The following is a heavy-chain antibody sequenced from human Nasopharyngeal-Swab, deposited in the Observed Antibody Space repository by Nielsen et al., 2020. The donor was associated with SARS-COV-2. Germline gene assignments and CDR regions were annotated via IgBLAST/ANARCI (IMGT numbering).Heavy chain of an antibody. CDR2: INPNSGGT. V-gene: IGHV1-2*04. Sequence: ASVKVSCKASGYTFTGYYMHWVRQAPGQGLEWMGWINPNSGGTNYAQKFQGWVTMTRDTSISTAYMGLSRLRSDDTAVYYCARSALDGSGSYNLRDAFDIWGQGTMVTVSS. CDR1: GYTFTGYY. CDR3: ARSALDGSGSYNLRDAFDI. D-gene: IGHD3-10*01. J-gene: IGHJ3*02.